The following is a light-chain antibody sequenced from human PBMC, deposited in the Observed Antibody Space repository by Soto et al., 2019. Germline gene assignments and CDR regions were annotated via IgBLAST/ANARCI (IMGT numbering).Light chain of an antibody. CDR1: SSNIGSDY. CDR2: ENS. J-gene: IGLJ2*01. V-gene: IGLV1-51*02. CDR3: GAWDSSLTGGV. Sequence: QAVVTQPPSVSAAPGQKVTISCSGSSSNIGSDYVSWYQQLPGTAPKLLIYENSERPSGIPDRFSSSKSGTSATLGITGLQTGDEADYYCGAWDSSLTGGVFGGGTKLTVL.